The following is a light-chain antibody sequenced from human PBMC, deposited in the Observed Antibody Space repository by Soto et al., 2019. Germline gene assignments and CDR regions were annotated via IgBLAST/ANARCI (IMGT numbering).Light chain of an antibody. Sequence: DIQLTHSPPFQWASVEDRVTITCRASQGTSSYLAWFQQNPGRAPNLLIYGASTLQSGAPARFSGSGSGTDSTLTISTLQPEDFATYYCQQLNAYPLTFGQGTRLEI. CDR1: QGTSSY. J-gene: IGKJ5*01. CDR3: QQLNAYPLT. V-gene: IGKV1-9*01. CDR2: GAS.